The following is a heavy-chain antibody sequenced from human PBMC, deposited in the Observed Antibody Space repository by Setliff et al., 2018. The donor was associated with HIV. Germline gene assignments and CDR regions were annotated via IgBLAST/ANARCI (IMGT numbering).Heavy chain of an antibody. CDR3: AREERIAAAGA. CDR1: GGSFSGYY. D-gene: IGHD6-13*01. V-gene: IGHV4-34*01. CDR2: INHSGST. Sequence: SETLFLTCAVYGGSFSGYYWSWIRQPPGKGLEWIGEINHSGSTNYNPSLKSRVTISVDTSKNQFSLKLSSVTAADTAVYYCAREERIAAAGAWGQGTLVTVSS. J-gene: IGHJ5*02.